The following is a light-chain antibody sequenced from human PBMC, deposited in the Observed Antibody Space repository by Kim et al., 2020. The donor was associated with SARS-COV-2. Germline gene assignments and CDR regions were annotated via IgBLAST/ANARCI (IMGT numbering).Light chain of an antibody. CDR2: DVI. V-gene: IGLV2-14*03. Sequence: SELTQPASVSGSPGQSITISCTGTSSDVGGHYYVSWYQQHPGRTPKLLIYDVIKRPSVVSDRSSGSKSGNTASLTVSGLQAAEEVDYYCNSYTSSTTFVFGGGTQLTVL. J-gene: IGLJ2*01. CDR1: SSDVGGHYY. CDR3: NSYTSSTTFV.